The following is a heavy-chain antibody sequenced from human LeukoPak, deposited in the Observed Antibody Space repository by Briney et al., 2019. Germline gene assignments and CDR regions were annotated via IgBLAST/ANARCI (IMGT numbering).Heavy chain of an antibody. D-gene: IGHD4-23*01. CDR3: TRRDGSMVVTDY. CDR2: IRSKANNYAT. V-gene: IGHV3-73*01. J-gene: IGHJ4*02. CDR1: GFTFSGSA. Sequence: PGGSLRLSCAASGFTFSGSAMHWVRQASGKGLEWVGRIRSKANNYATAYAASVKGRFTISRDDSKNTAYLQMNSLKTEDTAVYYCTRRDGSMVVTDYWGQGTLVTVSS.